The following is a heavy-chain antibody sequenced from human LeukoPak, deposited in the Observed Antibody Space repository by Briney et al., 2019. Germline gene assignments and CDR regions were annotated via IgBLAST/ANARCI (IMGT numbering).Heavy chain of an antibody. J-gene: IGHJ4*02. CDR2: IYYSGST. CDR3: ARLNQRELLFDY. V-gene: IGHV4-39*01. CDR1: GGSISSSSYY. Sequence: SETLSLTCTVSGGSISSSSYYWGWIRQPPGKGLEWIGSIYYSGSTYYNPSLKSRVTISVDTSKNQFSLKLSSVTAADTAVYYCARLNQRELLFDYWGQGTLVTVSS. D-gene: IGHD1-26*01.